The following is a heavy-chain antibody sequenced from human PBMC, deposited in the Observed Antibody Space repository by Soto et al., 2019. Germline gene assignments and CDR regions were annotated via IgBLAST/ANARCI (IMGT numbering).Heavy chain of an antibody. CDR3: AKVTSITGTRPAFDI. D-gene: IGHD1-20*01. Sequence: GGSLRLSCAASGFTFSSYAMSWVRQAPGKGLEWVSASSGSGGSTYYADSVKGRFTISRDNSKNTLYLQMNSLRAEDTAVYYCAKVTSITGTRPAFDIWGQGTMVTVSS. CDR2: SSGSGGST. V-gene: IGHV3-23*01. CDR1: GFTFSSYA. J-gene: IGHJ3*02.